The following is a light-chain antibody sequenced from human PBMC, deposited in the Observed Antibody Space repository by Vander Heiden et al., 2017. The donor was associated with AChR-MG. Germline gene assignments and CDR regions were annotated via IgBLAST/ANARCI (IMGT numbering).Light chain of an antibody. CDR1: SSDVGGYNY. J-gene: IGLJ2*01. CDR2: DVS. V-gene: IGLV2-14*03. Sequence: QSALTQPASVSGSPGQSITISCTGTSSDVGGYNYVSWYQQHPGKAPKLMIYDVSNRPSGVSNRFSGSKSGNTAPLTISGLQAEDEADYYCSSYTSSSTVFGGGTKL. CDR3: SSYTSSSTV.